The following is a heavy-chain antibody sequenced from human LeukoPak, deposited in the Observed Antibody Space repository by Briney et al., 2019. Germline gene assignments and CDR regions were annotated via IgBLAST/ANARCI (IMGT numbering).Heavy chain of an antibody. Sequence: GESLKISCKASGCTFTNYWIGWVRQMPGKGLEWMGIIYPGDSDTRYSPSFRGQVIISADKSIRTAYLQWTSLKASDTAMYYCARHTGEGSHFQHWGQGSLVTVSS. J-gene: IGHJ1*01. D-gene: IGHD3-16*01. V-gene: IGHV5-51*01. CDR3: ARHTGEGSHFQH. CDR1: GCTFTNYW. CDR2: IYPGDSDT.